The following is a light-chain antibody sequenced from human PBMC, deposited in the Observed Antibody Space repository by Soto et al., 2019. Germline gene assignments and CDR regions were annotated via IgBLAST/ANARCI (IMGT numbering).Light chain of an antibody. CDR1: QSVSSSY. J-gene: IGKJ1*01. CDR3: QQYGSFPRT. Sequence: EIVLTQSPGTLSLSPVERATLSCSASQSVSSSYLAWYQQKPGQAPRLLIYGASSRATGIPDRFSGSGSGTDFTLTISRLEPEDFAAYYCQQYGSFPRTFGQGTKVDIK. V-gene: IGKV3-20*01. CDR2: GAS.